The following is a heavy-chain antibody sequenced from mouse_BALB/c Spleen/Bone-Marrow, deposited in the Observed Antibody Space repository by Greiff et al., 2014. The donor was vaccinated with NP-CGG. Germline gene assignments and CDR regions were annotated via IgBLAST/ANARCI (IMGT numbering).Heavy chain of an antibody. CDR1: GFNIKDTF. CDR3: AHDAPFTY. J-gene: IGHJ3*01. CDR2: IDPASGNT. Sequence: VQLKESGADLVKPGASVKLSCTTSGFNIKDTFMHWVKQRPEQGLEWIGRIDPASGNTKYDPKFQSKATITADTSSNKVSLQLSGLTSEDTAVYYCAHDAPFTYWGQGTLVTVSA. D-gene: IGHD2-3*01. V-gene: IGHV14-3*02.